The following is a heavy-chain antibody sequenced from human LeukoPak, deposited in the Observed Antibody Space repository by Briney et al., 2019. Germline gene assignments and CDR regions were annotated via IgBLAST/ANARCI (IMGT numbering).Heavy chain of an antibody. Sequence: SVKVSCKASGGTFSSYAISWVRQAPGQGLEWMGRIIPILGIANYAQKFQGRGTITADKSTSTAYMELSSLRSEDTAVYYCARARQGVRGVHYFDYWGQGTLVTVSS. CDR3: ARARQGVRGVHYFDY. J-gene: IGHJ4*02. V-gene: IGHV1-69*04. D-gene: IGHD3-10*01. CDR1: GGTFSSYA. CDR2: IIPILGIA.